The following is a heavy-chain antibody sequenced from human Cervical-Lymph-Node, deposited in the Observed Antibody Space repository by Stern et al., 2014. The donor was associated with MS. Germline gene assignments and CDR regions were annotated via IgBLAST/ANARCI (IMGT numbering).Heavy chain of an antibody. D-gene: IGHD3-16*01. Sequence: VQLVQSGGGLVKPGGSLRLSFVASGFTFSDYYMAWMRQAPGKGLEWVSHISKSGDAKNYADSVKGRFTITRDNAKNSLFLQMNSLRAEDTAVYYCARVRGSYAFDFWGQGTLVTVSS. CDR1: GFTFSDYY. V-gene: IGHV3-11*01. J-gene: IGHJ4*02. CDR3: ARVRGSYAFDF. CDR2: ISKSGDAK.